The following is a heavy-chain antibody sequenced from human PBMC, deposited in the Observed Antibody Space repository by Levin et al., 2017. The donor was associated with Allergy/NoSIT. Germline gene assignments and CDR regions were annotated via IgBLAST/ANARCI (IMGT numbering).Heavy chain of an antibody. CDR2: ISYDGSDI. Sequence: LSLTCAASGFPFSSYGFHWVRQAPGKGLEWVAVISYDGSDIDYADSVKGRFTISRDKSKNMLYLEMNSLRGEDTAMYYCAKDVSSSWNDAFDIRGPGTMVTVSS. CDR3: AKDVSSSWNDAFDI. V-gene: IGHV3-30*18. J-gene: IGHJ3*02. D-gene: IGHD6-13*01. CDR1: GFPFSSYG.